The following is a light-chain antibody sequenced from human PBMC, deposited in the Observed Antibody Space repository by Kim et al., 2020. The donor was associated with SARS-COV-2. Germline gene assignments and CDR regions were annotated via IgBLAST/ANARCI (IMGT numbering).Light chain of an antibody. V-gene: IGKV3-20*01. CDR2: AAS. CDR3: QQFGRSPYT. Sequence: LAPGERATLSCRASQSVSSSYLAWYQQKPGQAPRLLSYAASSRATGIPDRFSGSGSGTDFTLTISRLEPEDSAVYSCQQFGRSPYTFGQGTKLEI. CDR1: QSVSSSY. J-gene: IGKJ2*01.